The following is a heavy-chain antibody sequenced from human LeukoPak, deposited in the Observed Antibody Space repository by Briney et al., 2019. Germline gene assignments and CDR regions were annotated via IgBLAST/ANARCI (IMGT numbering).Heavy chain of an antibody. Sequence: GGSLRLSCAASGFTFSSYGMHWVRQAPGKGLEWVAVISYDGSNKYYADSVKGRFTISRDNSKNTLYLQMNSLRAEDTAVYYCAKDRGYLFDYWGQGTLVTVSS. CDR1: GFTFSSYG. D-gene: IGHD3-10*01. CDR3: AKDRGYLFDY. V-gene: IGHV3-30*18. J-gene: IGHJ4*02. CDR2: ISYDGSNK.